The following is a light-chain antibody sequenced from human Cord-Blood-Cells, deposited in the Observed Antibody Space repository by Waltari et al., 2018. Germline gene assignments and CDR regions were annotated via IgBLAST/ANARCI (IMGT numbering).Light chain of an antibody. CDR3: QQYNSYSVT. V-gene: IGKV1-5*01. J-gene: IGKJ4*01. CDR1: QSISSW. Sequence: DIQMTQSPSTLSESVGDRVTITCRASQSISSWLAWYQQTPGKAPKLLIYDASSLESGVPSRFSGSGSGTEFTLTISSLQPDDFATYYCQQYNSYSVTFGGGTKVEIK. CDR2: DAS.